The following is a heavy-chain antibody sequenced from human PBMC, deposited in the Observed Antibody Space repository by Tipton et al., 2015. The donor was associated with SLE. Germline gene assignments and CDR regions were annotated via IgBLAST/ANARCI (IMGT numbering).Heavy chain of an antibody. CDR2: IYSSGST. CDR1: GGSISSGSNY. J-gene: IGHJ4*02. D-gene: IGHD3-22*01. Sequence: TLSLTCTVSGGSISSGSNYWSWIRQPAGKGLEWIGRIYSSGSTNYNPSLKSRVTISVDTSKNQFSLKLSSVTAADTAVYYCVRGYHDSSGYYYPPGEWGQGALVTVSS. V-gene: IGHV4-61*02. CDR3: VRGYHDSSGYYYPPGE.